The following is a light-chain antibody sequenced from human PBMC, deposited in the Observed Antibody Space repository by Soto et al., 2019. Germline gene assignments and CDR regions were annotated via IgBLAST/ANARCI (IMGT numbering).Light chain of an antibody. Sequence: HSALSRPGPVSGAPGQAITISCPGTSSDVGSYNLVSWYQQHPGKAPKLMIYEVSKRPSGVSNRFSGSKSGNTASLTISGLQAEDEADYYCCSYAGSSTPYVFGTGTKVTVL. CDR2: EVS. CDR1: SSDVGSYNL. CDR3: CSYAGSSTPYV. V-gene: IGLV2-23*02. J-gene: IGLJ1*01.